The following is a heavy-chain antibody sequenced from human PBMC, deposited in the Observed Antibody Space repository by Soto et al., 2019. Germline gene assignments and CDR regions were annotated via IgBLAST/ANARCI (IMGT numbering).Heavy chain of an antibody. Sequence: GSLRLSCAASGFTFSSYGMHWVRQAPGKGLEWVAFISFDGTDKYSADSVKARFTISRDNSKNTLYLQMNSLRPEDTAVYYCASRVPHGTYGAPYFQHWGQGTLVTVSS. J-gene: IGHJ1*01. D-gene: IGHD1-26*01. CDR3: ASRVPHGTYGAPYFQH. V-gene: IGHV3-30*03. CDR2: ISFDGTDK. CDR1: GFTFSSYG.